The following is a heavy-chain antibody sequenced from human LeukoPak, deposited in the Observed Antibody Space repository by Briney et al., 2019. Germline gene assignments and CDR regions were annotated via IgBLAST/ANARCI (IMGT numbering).Heavy chain of an antibody. J-gene: IGHJ4*02. D-gene: IGHD1-26*01. CDR2: ISAYNGNT. Sequence: ASVKVSCKASGYTFTSYGISWVRQAPGQGLEWMGWISAYNGNTNYAQKLQGRVTMTIDTSTSTAYMELRSLRSDDTAVYYCAREDFRGSYYDLDYWGQGTLVTVSS. CDR1: GYTFTSYG. V-gene: IGHV1-18*01. CDR3: AREDFRGSYYDLDY.